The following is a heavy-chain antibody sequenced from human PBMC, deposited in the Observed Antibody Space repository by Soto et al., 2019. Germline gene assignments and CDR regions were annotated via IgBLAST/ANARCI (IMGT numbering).Heavy chain of an antibody. D-gene: IGHD3-10*01. CDR3: ARDRQYGAGFIHV. CDR2: ISSDGSDK. J-gene: IGHJ6*02. V-gene: IGHV3-30*09. CDR1: GFTFSSYA. Sequence: QVPLVESGGGVVQPGRSLRLSCAASGFTFSSYAMHWVRQAPGKGLEWVAVISSDGSDKYYADSVKGRFAISRDNSKNTLYVQLNRMRAEDTALYYCARDRQYGAGFIHVWGQGTTVTVSS.